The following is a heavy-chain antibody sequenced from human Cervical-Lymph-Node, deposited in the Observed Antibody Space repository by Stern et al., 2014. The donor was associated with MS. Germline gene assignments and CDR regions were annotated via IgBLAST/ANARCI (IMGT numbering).Heavy chain of an antibody. CDR2: ISYDGNHK. D-gene: IGHD2-8*01. CDR3: ARDYEDTSMLFDH. CDR1: GFTFSSYG. Sequence: DQLVESGGAVVKPGRSLRLSCAASGFTFSSYGMHWVRQAPGKGLEWVTVISYDGNHKYYAASVKGRFTISRDNSKNTLHLQMNSVTPDDTAIYYCARDYEDTSMLFDHWGQGTLVTVSS. V-gene: IGHV3-30*03. J-gene: IGHJ4*02.